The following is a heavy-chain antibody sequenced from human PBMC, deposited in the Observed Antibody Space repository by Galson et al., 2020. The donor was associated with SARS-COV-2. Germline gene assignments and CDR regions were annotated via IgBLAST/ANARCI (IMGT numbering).Heavy chain of an antibody. D-gene: IGHD3-16*01. V-gene: IGHV4-59*13. CDR3: ARGGGIDPSYYYYYGMDV. Sequence: SETLSLTCTVSGGSISSYYWSWIRQPPGKGLEWLGYIYYSGSTNYNPSLKSRVTISVDTSKNQFSLKLSSVTAADTAVYYCARGGGIDPSYYYYYGMDVWGQGTTVTVSS. J-gene: IGHJ6*02. CDR2: IYYSGST. CDR1: GGSISSYY.